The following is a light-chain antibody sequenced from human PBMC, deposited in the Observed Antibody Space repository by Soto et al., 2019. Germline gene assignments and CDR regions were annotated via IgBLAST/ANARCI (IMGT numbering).Light chain of an antibody. Sequence: QSVLTQPPSVSGAPGQRVTISCTGSSSNIGAGYDVNWYQQLPGTAPKLLIYGNSNRPSGVPDRFSGSKSGTSASLAITGIKAEDEADYSCQSYDSSLSGSVFGGGTKLTVL. CDR3: QSYDSSLSGSV. J-gene: IGLJ3*02. V-gene: IGLV1-40*01. CDR1: SSNIGAGYD. CDR2: GNS.